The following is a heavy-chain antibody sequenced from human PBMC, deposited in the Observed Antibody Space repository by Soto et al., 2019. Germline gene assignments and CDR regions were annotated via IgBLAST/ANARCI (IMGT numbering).Heavy chain of an antibody. V-gene: IGHV1-46*01. Sequence: ASVKVSCKASGNSFTTYYMHWVRQAPGQGLEWMGIINPSGGRTTYAQKFQGRVTTTRDTSTSTFHMELSGLTSEDTAVYYCAGLYHYDSSGYYDYWGQGTLVTVSS. J-gene: IGHJ4*02. CDR2: INPSGGRT. CDR3: AGLYHYDSSGYYDY. D-gene: IGHD3-22*01. CDR1: GNSFTTYY.